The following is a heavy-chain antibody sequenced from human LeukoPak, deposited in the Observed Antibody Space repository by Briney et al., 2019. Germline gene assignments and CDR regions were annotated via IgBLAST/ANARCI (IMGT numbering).Heavy chain of an antibody. CDR2: IYYSGST. J-gene: IGHJ2*01. CDR3: ARGGGGYSWYFDL. Sequence: SETLSLTCTVSAGSISSGGYYWSWIRQHPGKGLEWIGYIYYSGSTYYTPSLKNRVTISVATSKNQFSLRLSSVTAVDTAVYYCARGGGGYSWYFDLWGRGTLVTVSS. V-gene: IGHV4-31*03. CDR1: AGSISSGGYY. D-gene: IGHD5-12*01.